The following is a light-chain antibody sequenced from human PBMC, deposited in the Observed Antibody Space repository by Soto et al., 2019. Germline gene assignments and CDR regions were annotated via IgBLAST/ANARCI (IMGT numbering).Light chain of an antibody. CDR2: EVN. J-gene: IGLJ1*01. CDR1: SSDIGAYDY. V-gene: IGLV2-14*01. CDR3: QSYDSSLSASYV. Sequence: QSALTQPASLSGSPGQSITISCTGTSSDIGAYDYVSWFQQHPGKAPKLMISEVNNRPSGVSNRFSGSKSGNTAYLTISGLQVEDEAEYYCQSYDSSLSASYVFGGGTKLTVL.